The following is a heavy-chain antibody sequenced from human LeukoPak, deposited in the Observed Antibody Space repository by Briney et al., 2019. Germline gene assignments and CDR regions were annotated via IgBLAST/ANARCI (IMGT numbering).Heavy chain of an antibody. J-gene: IGHJ4*02. Sequence: SVKVSCKASGGTFSSCAISWVRQAPGQGLEWMGGIIPIFGTANYAQKFQGRVTITADKSTSTAYMELSSLRSEDTAVYYCARGIYGSGSYPPDYWGQGTLVTVSS. CDR3: ARGIYGSGSYPPDY. D-gene: IGHD3-10*01. V-gene: IGHV1-69*06. CDR2: IIPIFGTA. CDR1: GGTFSSCA.